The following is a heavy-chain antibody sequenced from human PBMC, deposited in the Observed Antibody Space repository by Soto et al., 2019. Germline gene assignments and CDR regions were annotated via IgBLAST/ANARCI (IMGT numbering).Heavy chain of an antibody. J-gene: IGHJ6*02. Sequence: EVQLVETGGGLIQPGGSLRLSCAASGFTVSSNYMTWVRQAPGKGLEWVSVIYSGGSTYYADSVKGRFTISRDNSKNTLYLQMNSLRAEDTAVYYCAGHSSGWFISYYGMDVLGQGTTVAVSS. CDR2: IYSGGST. CDR1: GFTVSSNY. D-gene: IGHD6-19*01. CDR3: AGHSSGWFISYYGMDV. V-gene: IGHV3-53*02.